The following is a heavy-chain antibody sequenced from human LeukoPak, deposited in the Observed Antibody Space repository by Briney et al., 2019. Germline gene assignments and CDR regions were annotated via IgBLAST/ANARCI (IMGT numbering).Heavy chain of an antibody. D-gene: IGHD3-3*01. J-gene: IGHJ4*02. V-gene: IGHV3-23*01. CDR2: IRASGDST. CDR1: GFTFSNYA. Sequence: GGSLRLSCAASGFTFSNYAMSWVRQAPGKGLEWVSAIRASGDSTDHADSVKGRFTMSRDNSRNTLYLQMNSLRAEDTAVYYCGKGYYTYGNHYFDFWGQGTLVTVSS. CDR3: GKGYYTYGNHYFDF.